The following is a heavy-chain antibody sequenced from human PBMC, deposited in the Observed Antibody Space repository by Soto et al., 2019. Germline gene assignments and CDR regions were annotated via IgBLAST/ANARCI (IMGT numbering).Heavy chain of an antibody. V-gene: IGHV3-30-3*01. CDR3: ARGTTTSAFSAMDV. D-gene: IGHD1-1*01. Sequence: QVQLVESGGGVVQPGRSLRLSCAASGFTFNYHALNWVRQAPGKGLEWVAVISYDGDNKYIAESVKGRFTISRDNSKNTVSLQMSSLRTDDTAMYFCARGTTTSAFSAMDVWGQGTTVTVSS. CDR2: ISYDGDNK. CDR1: GFTFNYHA. J-gene: IGHJ6*02.